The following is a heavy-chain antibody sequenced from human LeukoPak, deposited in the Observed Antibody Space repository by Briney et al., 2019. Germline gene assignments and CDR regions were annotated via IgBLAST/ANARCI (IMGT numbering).Heavy chain of an antibody. V-gene: IGHV1-2*02. D-gene: IGHD2-8*02. CDR3: ARVFYCSGGICYLNY. CDR2: INPNSGGT. CDR1: GYTFTGYY. J-gene: IGHJ4*02. Sequence: GASVKVSCKASGYTFTGYYIQWVRQAPGQGLEWKGWINPNSGGTSYAQKFQGRVTMTRDTSITTAYMELSSLRFDDTAVYYCARVFYCSGGICYLNYWGQGTLVTVSS.